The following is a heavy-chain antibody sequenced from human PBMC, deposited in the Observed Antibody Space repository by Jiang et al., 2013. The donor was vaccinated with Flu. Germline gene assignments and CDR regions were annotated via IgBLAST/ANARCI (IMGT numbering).Heavy chain of an antibody. V-gene: IGHV4-59*01. CDR3: ARARPVSITGTNYYYYYMDV. D-gene: IGHD1-7*01. CDR1: GGSISSYY. CDR2: IYYSGST. J-gene: IGHJ6*03. Sequence: KPSETLSLTCTVSGGSISSYYWSWIRQPPGKGLEWIGYIYYSGSTNYNPSLKSRVTISVDTSKNQFSLKLSSVTAADTAVYYCARARPVSITGTNYYYYYMDVWGKGTTVTVSS.